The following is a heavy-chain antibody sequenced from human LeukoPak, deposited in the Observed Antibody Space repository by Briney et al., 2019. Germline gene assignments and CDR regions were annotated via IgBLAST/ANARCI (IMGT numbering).Heavy chain of an antibody. CDR2: INHSGST. V-gene: IGHV4-34*01. Sequence: SETLSLTCAVYGGSFSGYYWSWIRQPPGKGLEWIGEINHSGSTNYNPSLKGRVTISVDTSKNQFSLKLSSVTAADTAVYYCARARRGYSYGSPVFDYWGQGTLVTVSP. CDR1: GGSFSGYY. D-gene: IGHD5-18*01. CDR3: ARARRGYSYGSPVFDY. J-gene: IGHJ4*02.